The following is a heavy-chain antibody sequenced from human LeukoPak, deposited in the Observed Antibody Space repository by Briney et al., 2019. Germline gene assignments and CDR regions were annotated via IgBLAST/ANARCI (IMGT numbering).Heavy chain of an antibody. CDR2: INHSGSA. J-gene: IGHJ5*02. Sequence: SETLSLTCAVYGGSFSGYYWSWIRQPPGKGLEWIGEINHSGSADYNPSLKSRVTISVGTSKNQFSLKLSSVTAADTAVYYCARERGIAVAGRRFDPWGQGTLVTVSS. D-gene: IGHD6-19*01. V-gene: IGHV4-34*01. CDR1: GGSFSGYY. CDR3: ARERGIAVAGRRFDP.